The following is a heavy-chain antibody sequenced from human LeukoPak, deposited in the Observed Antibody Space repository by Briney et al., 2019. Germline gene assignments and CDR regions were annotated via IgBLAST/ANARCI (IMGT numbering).Heavy chain of an antibody. D-gene: IGHD6-19*01. CDR2: IYNSGCT. V-gene: IGHV4-59*01. J-gene: IGHJ2*01. CDR3: ARDQRCSRFDGGWDQWYFEL. Sequence: SETLSLTCTVSGGSISGYYWSWLRQPPGKGLEGIGYIYNSGCTHYNPSLRSRVTMAVDTSRTQFYLKLTSATHADTAISYCARDQRCSRFDGGWDQWYFELWGGGTLVTVSS. CDR1: GGSISGYY.